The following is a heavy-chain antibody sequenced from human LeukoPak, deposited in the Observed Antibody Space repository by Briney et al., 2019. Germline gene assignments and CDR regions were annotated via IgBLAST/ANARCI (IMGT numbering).Heavy chain of an antibody. V-gene: IGHV3-49*03. D-gene: IGHD3-22*01. CDR2: IRSKAYGGTT. Sequence: GGPLRLSCTASGFTFGDYAMSWFRQAPGKGLEWVGFIRSKAYGGTTEYAASVKGRFTISRDDSKSIAYLQMNSLKTEDTAVYYCTRDGVLGYYDSSGYYYDWGQGTLVTVSS. CDR3: TRDGVLGYYDSSGYYYD. CDR1: GFTFGDYA. J-gene: IGHJ4*02.